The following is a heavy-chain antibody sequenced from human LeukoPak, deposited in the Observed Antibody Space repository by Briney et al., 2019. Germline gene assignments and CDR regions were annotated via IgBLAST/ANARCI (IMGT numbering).Heavy chain of an antibody. CDR3: VRDSSRWAFDY. V-gene: IGHV1-46*01. Sequence: ASVKVSCKASGYTFTTYNMHWVRQAPGQGLEWMGIINPSGDGTTYAQKFQGRVTITRDTSASTVYMELSSLRSEDTAVYYCVRDSSRWAFDYWGQGTLVIVSS. CDR2: INPSGDGT. CDR1: GYTFTTYN. J-gene: IGHJ4*02. D-gene: IGHD6-13*01.